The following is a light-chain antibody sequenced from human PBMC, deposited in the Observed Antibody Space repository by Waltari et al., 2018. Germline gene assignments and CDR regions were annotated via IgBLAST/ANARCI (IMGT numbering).Light chain of an antibody. CDR3: QSYDTGLSAWV. CDR2: GNS. CDR1: RSNIGSGYD. Sequence: QSVLTQPPSVSGAPGQRVTISCNGTRSNIGSGYDVNWYQQISGTAPKLLIFGNSVRSAGVFQRFSGSKSGTLASLAITGLQAEDEADYFCQSYDTGLSAWVFGGGTKLTVL. J-gene: IGLJ3*02. V-gene: IGLV1-40*01.